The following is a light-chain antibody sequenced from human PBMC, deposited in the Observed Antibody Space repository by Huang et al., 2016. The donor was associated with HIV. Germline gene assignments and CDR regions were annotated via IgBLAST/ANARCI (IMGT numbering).Light chain of an antibody. V-gene: IGKV3-15*01. CDR3: QQYNNWHLT. CDR2: GST. CDR1: QSVSTN. J-gene: IGKJ4*01. Sequence: IVMTQTPATLPVSPGGRATLSCRASQSVSTNLAWYQQKPGKTHRLIIYGSTTRATGVPARFSGIGSGTDFTLTINSLQSEDFGIYYCQQYNNWHLTFGGGTKV.